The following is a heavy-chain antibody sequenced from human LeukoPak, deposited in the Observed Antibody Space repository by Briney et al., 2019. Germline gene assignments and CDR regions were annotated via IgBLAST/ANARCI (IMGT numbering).Heavy chain of an antibody. CDR3: ARGMISSLSPRGAFDI. CDR2: ISYDGSNK. Sequence: GSLRLSCAASGFTFSSYAMHWVRQAPGKGLEWVAVISYDGSNKYYADSVKGRFTISRDNSKNTLYLQMNSLRAEDTAVYYCARGMISSLSPRGAFDIWGQGTKVTVSS. J-gene: IGHJ3*02. D-gene: IGHD6-6*01. CDR1: GFTFSSYA. V-gene: IGHV3-30-3*01.